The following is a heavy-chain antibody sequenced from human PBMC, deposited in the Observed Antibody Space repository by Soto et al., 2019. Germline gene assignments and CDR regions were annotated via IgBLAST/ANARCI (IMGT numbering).Heavy chain of an antibody. CDR1: GFTFSIHA. Sequence: PGGSLRLSCAASGFTFSIHAMGWVRQAPGKGLEWVSGISSSGDTTYYAHSVKGRFTISRDNYRDTLFLQMNSLRAEDTAVYYCAKLVGYGSGWYPDYWGQGIPVTVSS. V-gene: IGHV3-23*01. CDR3: AKLVGYGSGWYPDY. D-gene: IGHD6-19*01. J-gene: IGHJ4*02. CDR2: ISSSGDTT.